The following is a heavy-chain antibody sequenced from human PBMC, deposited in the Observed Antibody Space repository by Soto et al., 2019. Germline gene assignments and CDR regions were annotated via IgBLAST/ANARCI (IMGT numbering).Heavy chain of an antibody. Sequence: ASVKFSCKAAGYTFTSYYMHWVRQAPGQGRELRGIINPSGGVASYXXKFHGRVXXTSDASTITFXMELSXLVCEETAVYYCAREDYGGVGNFDYWGQGTLVTVSS. D-gene: IGHD4-17*01. V-gene: IGHV1-46*01. CDR2: INPSGGVA. CDR1: GYTFTSYY. J-gene: IGHJ4*02. CDR3: AREDYGGVGNFDY.